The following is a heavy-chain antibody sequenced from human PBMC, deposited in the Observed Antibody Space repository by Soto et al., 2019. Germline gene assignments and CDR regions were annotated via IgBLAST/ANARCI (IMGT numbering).Heavy chain of an antibody. CDR3: ARAHMTNQWDWFDP. D-gene: IGHD1-26*01. Sequence: SETLSLTCTVSGGSISSYYWSWIRQPPGKGLEWIGYIYYSGSTNYNPSPKSRVTISVDTSKNQFSLKLSSLRSEDTAVYYCARAHMTNQWDWFDPWGQGTLVTVSS. V-gene: IGHV4-59*01. CDR2: IYYSGST. CDR1: GGSISSYY. J-gene: IGHJ5*02.